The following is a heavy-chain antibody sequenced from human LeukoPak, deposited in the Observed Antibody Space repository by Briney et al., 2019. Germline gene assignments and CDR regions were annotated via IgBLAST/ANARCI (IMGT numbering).Heavy chain of an antibody. V-gene: IGHV3-21*01. CDR2: ISSSSSYI. CDR1: GFTFSSYS. J-gene: IGHJ6*02. CDR3: AREGEQQLVLESGMDV. Sequence: AGGSLRLSCAASGFTFSSYSMNWVRQAPGKGLEWVSSISSSSSYIFYADSVKGRFTISRDNAKNSLYLQMNSLRAEDTAVYYCAREGEQQLVLESGMDVWGQGTTVTVSS. D-gene: IGHD6-13*01.